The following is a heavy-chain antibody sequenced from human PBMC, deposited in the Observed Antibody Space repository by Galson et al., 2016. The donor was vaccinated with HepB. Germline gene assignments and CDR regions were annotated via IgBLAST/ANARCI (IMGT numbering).Heavy chain of an antibody. V-gene: IGHV3-9*01. CDR2: ISWNSGSI. CDR3: VRPLEDSSGWYSRFDS. CDR1: GFTFDDYA. Sequence: SLRLSCAASGFTFDDYAMYWVRQVPGKGLEWVSGISWNSGSIGYADSVKGRFTISRDNTKNSLYLQMNSLRAEDTAFYSCVRPLEDSSGWYSRFDSWGQGTLVTVSS. J-gene: IGHJ4*02. D-gene: IGHD6-19*01.